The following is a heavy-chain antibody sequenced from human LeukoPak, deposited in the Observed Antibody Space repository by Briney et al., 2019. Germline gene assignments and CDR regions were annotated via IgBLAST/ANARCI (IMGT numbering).Heavy chain of an antibody. CDR2: ISYDGSNK. J-gene: IGHJ4*02. CDR1: GFTFSSYG. D-gene: IGHD1-1*01. CDR3: AKDTSWYNWNDRVGYYFDY. V-gene: IGHV3-30*18. Sequence: GRSLRLSCAASGFTFSSYGMHWVRQAPGKGLEWVAVISYDGSNKYYADSVKGRFTISRDNSKNTLYLRMNSLRAEDTAVYYCAKDTSWYNWNDRVGYYFDYWGQGTLVTVSS.